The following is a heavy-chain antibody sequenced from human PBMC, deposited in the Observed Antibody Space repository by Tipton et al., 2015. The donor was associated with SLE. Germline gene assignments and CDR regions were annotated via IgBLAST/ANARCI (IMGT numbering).Heavy chain of an antibody. D-gene: IGHD7-27*01. CDR1: GFTFSSYT. CDR2: VPYGGSNK. V-gene: IGHV3-30*04. Sequence: SLRLSCAASGFTFSSYTMHWVRQAPGKGLEWVAVVPYGGSNKYYADSVKGRFTISRDNSKNTLSLQMSSLRAEDTAVYYCAREGNWAGEVDYWGQGTLVTVSS. J-gene: IGHJ4*02. CDR3: AREGNWAGEVDY.